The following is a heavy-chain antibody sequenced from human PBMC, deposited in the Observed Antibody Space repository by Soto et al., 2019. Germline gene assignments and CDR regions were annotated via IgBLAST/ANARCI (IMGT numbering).Heavy chain of an antibody. CDR3: ARTYYEWEALHYFDF. CDR1: GGTFSRYG. V-gene: IGHV1-69*01. J-gene: IGHJ4*02. Sequence: VQLVQSGAEVKKPGSSVKVSCTASGGTFSRYGFTWVRQAPGQGFQWMGGIIPIFGTTHYEQNFQGRLSITADESTSTVYMELSSLRSDDTAIYLWARTYYEWEALHYFDFWGQGTLVTVSS. D-gene: IGHD3-22*01. CDR2: IIPIFGTT.